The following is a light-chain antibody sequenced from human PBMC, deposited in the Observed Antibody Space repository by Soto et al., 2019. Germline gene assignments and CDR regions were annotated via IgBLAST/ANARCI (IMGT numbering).Light chain of an antibody. CDR2: EGS. J-gene: IGLJ2*01. CDR3: CSYAGSSTFVV. CDR1: SSDVGSYNL. V-gene: IGLV2-23*03. Sequence: QSALTQPASVSGSPGQSITISCTGTSSDVGSYNLVSWYQQHPGKAPKLMIYEGSKRPPRVSIRFSGSKSGNTASLTISGLQAEDEADYHCCSYAGSSTFVVFGGGTKLTVL.